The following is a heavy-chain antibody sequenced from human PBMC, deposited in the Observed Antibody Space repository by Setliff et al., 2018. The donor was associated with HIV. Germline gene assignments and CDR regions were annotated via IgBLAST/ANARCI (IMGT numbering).Heavy chain of an antibody. J-gene: IGHJ3*02. CDR1: SDSISSSY. CDR3: AGKEKGGAFDI. Sequence: PSETLSLTCTVSSDSISSSYWTWIRQPPGQGLEWIGYVHHSGSTKYNASLRSRVTMSVDTSKNQFSLHLNSVTAADTAVYYCAGKEKGGAFDIWGLGTLVTVSS. V-gene: IGHV4-59*01. CDR2: VHHSGST.